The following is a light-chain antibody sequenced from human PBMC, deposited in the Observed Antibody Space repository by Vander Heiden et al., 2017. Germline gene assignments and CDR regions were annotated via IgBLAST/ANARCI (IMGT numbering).Light chain of an antibody. J-gene: IGKJ1*01. CDR2: KPS. Sequence: DIQMTQSPSTLSASVVDRVTMTCPASQSISSGWTRYKQKPGKAPRLLIYKPSSLESVLASRSSGSGCGPGFTLPSSSRQPDDFASYYFHHDKSYSQWTFGQGTKVEIK. V-gene: IGKV1-5*03. CDR3: HHDKSYSQWT. CDR1: QSISSG.